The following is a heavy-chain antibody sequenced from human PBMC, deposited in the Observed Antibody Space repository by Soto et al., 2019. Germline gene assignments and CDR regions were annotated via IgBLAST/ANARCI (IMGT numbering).Heavy chain of an antibody. D-gene: IGHD3-22*01. J-gene: IGHJ5*02. CDR3: ARSYYDSIGFTVGP. CDR1: GGSISDDTYY. CDR2: IYYSGST. Sequence: SETLSLTCTVSGGSISDDTYYWGWIRQPPGKGLEWIGYIYYSGSTYYNPSLKSRVTISVETSKNQFSMRMTSVTAADTAVYYCARSYYDSIGFTVGPWGQGTLVTVSS. V-gene: IGHV4-39*07.